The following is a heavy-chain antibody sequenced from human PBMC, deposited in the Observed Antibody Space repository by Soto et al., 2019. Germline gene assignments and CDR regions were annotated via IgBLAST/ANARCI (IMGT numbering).Heavy chain of an antibody. Sequence: ASVKVSCKASGYTFTSYYMHWVRQAPGQGLEWMGIINPSGGSTSYAQKFQGRVTMTRDTSTSTVYMELSSLRSEDTAVYYCAREGVVVVAATTGYYYYGMDVWGQGTTVTVSS. J-gene: IGHJ6*02. D-gene: IGHD2-15*01. CDR3: AREGVVVVAATTGYYYYGMDV. CDR2: INPSGGST. CDR1: GYTFTSYY. V-gene: IGHV1-46*01.